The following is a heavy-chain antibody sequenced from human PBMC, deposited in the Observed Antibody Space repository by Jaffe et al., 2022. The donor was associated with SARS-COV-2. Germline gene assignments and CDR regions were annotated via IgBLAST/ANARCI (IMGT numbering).Heavy chain of an antibody. CDR2: IWYDGSNK. Sequence: QVQLVESGGGVVQPGRSLRLSCAASGFTFSSYGMHWVRQAPGKGLEWVAVIWYDGSNKYYADSVKGRFTISRDNSKNTLYLQMNSLRAEDTAVYYCAREVRYFDWSPRPYGMDVWGQGTTVTVSS. V-gene: IGHV3-33*01. CDR3: AREVRYFDWSPRPYGMDV. J-gene: IGHJ6*02. CDR1: GFTFSSYG. D-gene: IGHD3-9*01.